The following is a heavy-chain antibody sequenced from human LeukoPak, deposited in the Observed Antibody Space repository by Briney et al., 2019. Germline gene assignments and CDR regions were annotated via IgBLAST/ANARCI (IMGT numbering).Heavy chain of an antibody. Sequence: GGSLRLSCAASGFTFSNFWMSWVRQAPGKGLEWVANIKQDASEKYYVDSVKGRFSISRDNAKNSLYLQMNSLRAEDTAVYFCVQLKLPAGWGQGTLVTVSS. V-gene: IGHV3-7*01. CDR1: GFTFSNFW. CDR3: VQLKLPAG. J-gene: IGHJ4*02. CDR2: IKQDASEK. D-gene: IGHD1-1*01.